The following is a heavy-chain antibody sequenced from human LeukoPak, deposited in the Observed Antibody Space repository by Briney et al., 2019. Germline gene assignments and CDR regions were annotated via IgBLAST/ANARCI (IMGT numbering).Heavy chain of an antibody. CDR3: ARKGLWFGEFHLYDYYGMDV. CDR1: GFTFSSYA. D-gene: IGHD3-10*01. CDR2: ISGSGGST. J-gene: IGHJ6*02. Sequence: PGGSLRLSCAASGFTFSSYAMSWVRQAPGKGLEWVSAISGSGGSTCYADSGKGRFTISRDNSKNTLYLQMNSLRAEDTAVYYCARKGLWFGEFHLYDYYGMDVWGQGTTVTVSS. V-gene: IGHV3-23*01.